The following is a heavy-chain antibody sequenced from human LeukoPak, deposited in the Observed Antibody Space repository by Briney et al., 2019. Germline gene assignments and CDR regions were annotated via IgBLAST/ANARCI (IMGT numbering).Heavy chain of an antibody. V-gene: IGHV3-20*04. J-gene: IGHJ4*02. CDR2: INWNGGGT. D-gene: IGHD3-22*01. Sequence: GGSLRLSCAASGFNFDDYGMSWVRQAPGKGLEWVSGINWNGGGTGYADSVKGRFTICRENAKNSLYLQMNSLKAEDTALYYCARGPLQTIPTSKIVVYYYPFDYWGQGTLVTVSS. CDR3: ARGPLQTIPTSKIVVYYYPFDY. CDR1: GFNFDDYG.